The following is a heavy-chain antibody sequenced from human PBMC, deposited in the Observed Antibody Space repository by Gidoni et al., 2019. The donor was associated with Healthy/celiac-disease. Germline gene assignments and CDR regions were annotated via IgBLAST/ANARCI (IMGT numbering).Heavy chain of an antibody. V-gene: IGHV4-34*01. J-gene: IGHJ4*02. CDR2: INHSGST. Sequence: QVQLQQWGAGLLKPSETLSLTCAVYGGSFSGYYWSWIRQPPVKGLEWIGEINHSGSTNYNPSLKSRVTISVDTSKNQFSLKLSSVTAADTAVYYCARTYCTNGVCPDYWGQGTLVTVSS. CDR1: GGSFSGYY. CDR3: ARTYCTNGVCPDY. D-gene: IGHD2-8*01.